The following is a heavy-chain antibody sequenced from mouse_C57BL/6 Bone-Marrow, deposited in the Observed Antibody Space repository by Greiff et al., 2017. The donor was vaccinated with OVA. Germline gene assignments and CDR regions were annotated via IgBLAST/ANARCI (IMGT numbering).Heavy chain of an antibody. CDR3: ASMITTLMDY. CDR2: IWSGGST. CDR1: GFSLTSYG. Sequence: QVQLKESGPGLVQPSQSLSITCTVSGFSLTSYGVHWVRQSPGKGLEWLGVIWSGGSTDYNAAFISRLSISKDNSKSQVFFKMNSLQADDTAIYYCASMITTLMDYWGQGTSVTVSS. J-gene: IGHJ4*01. V-gene: IGHV2-2*01. D-gene: IGHD2-4*01.